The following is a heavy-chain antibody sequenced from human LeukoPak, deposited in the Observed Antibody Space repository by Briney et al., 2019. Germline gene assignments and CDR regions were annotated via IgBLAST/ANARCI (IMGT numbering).Heavy chain of an antibody. CDR3: ARGWRGSGSPLDH. CDR1: GGSISRYY. Sequence: PSETLSLTCSVSGGSISRYYGSWIRQPPEMGLEWIGYIFYSGPTNYIPSLKSRVTISVDTSKNQFSLRLTSVTAADTAVYYCARGWRGSGSPLDHWGRGTLVTVSS. D-gene: IGHD3-10*01. J-gene: IGHJ4*02. CDR2: IFYSGPT. V-gene: IGHV4-59*01.